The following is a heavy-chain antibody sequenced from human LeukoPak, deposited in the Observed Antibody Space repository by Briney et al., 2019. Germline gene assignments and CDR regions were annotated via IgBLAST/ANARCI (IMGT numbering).Heavy chain of an antibody. J-gene: IGHJ4*02. CDR2: ISYDGSNK. V-gene: IGHV3-30-3*01. CDR3: AKGVGPQPFDY. D-gene: IGHD1-26*01. Sequence: PGGSLRLSCAASGFTFSSYAMHWVRQAPGKGLEWVAVISYDGSNKYYADSVKGRFTISRDNSKNTLYLQMNSLRAEDTAVYYCAKGVGPQPFDYWGQGTLVTVSS. CDR1: GFTFSSYA.